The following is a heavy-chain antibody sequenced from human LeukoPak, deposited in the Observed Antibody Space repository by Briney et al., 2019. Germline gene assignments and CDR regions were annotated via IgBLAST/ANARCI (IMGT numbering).Heavy chain of an antibody. CDR2: IYSGGTT. CDR3: ARGVLYAGSWYFDY. V-gene: IGHV3-53*01. D-gene: IGHD6-13*01. CDR1: GFTVTGNY. J-gene: IGHJ4*02. Sequence: PGGSLRLSCAASGFTVTGNYMSWVRQAPGMGLEWVSVIYSGGTTYYADSVKGRFTISKDNSKNTLYLQMSSLRAEDTAVYYCARGVLYAGSWYFDYWGQGILVTVSS.